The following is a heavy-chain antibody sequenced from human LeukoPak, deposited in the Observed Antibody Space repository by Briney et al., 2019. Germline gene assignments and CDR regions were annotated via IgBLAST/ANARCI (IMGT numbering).Heavy chain of an antibody. Sequence: GKSLRLSCAASGFTFSSYGMHWVRQAPVKGLDWVAVISYDGSNKYYADSVKGRFTISRDNSKNTLYLQMDSLRPEDTAVYYCTRDSANYHFAYWGQGALVTVSS. V-gene: IGHV3-30*03. CDR3: TRDSANYHFAY. CDR2: ISYDGSNK. D-gene: IGHD4/OR15-4a*01. CDR1: GFTFSSYG. J-gene: IGHJ4*02.